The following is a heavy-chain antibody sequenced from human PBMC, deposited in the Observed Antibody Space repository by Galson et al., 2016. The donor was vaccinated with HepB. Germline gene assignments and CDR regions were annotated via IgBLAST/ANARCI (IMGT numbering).Heavy chain of an antibody. J-gene: IGHJ4*02. V-gene: IGHV4-61*08. D-gene: IGHD1-26*01. CDR1: GDSVSSDGYY. CDR2: MEYIGNT. CDR3: ARESRSTWNYLDS. Sequence: SETLSLTCTVSGDSVSSDGYYWNWVRQAPGKGLEWMANMEYIGNTNFNPSLKSRITISVDTSKNQFSLKLTSVTAAATAVYFCARESRSTWNYLDSWGQGTLVTVSS.